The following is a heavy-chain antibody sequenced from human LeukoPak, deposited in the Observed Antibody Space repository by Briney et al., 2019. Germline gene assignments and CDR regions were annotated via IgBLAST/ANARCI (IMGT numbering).Heavy chain of an antibody. CDR1: GFTFSSYA. CDR2: ISYDGSNK. D-gene: IGHD3-22*01. J-gene: IGHJ4*02. Sequence: PGGSLRLSCAASGFTFSSYAMHWVRQAPGKGLEWVAVISYDGSNKYYADSVKGRFTISRDNSKNTLYLQMNSLRAEDTAVYYCARAMYYYDSSGIDWGQGTLVTVSS. CDR3: ARAMYYYDSSGID. V-gene: IGHV3-30-3*01.